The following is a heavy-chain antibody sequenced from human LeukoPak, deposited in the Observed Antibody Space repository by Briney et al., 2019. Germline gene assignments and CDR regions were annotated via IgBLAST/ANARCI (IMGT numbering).Heavy chain of an antibody. CDR3: ARDRDGPDY. V-gene: IGHV3-7*01. D-gene: IGHD5-24*01. CDR1: GFSFSDHW. Sequence: GGSLRLSCVASGFSFSDHWMNWFRQAPGKGLEWVATIKKDGSEQYYVDSVKGRFTISRDNAKNSLYLQMNSLRAEDTAVYYCARDRDGPDYWGQGTLVTVSS. J-gene: IGHJ4*02. CDR2: IKKDGSEQ.